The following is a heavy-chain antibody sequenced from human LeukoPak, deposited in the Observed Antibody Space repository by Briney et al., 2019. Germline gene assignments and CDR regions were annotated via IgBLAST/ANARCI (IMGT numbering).Heavy chain of an antibody. CDR3: ARVVTDTAMAWAFDI. V-gene: IGHV3-53*01. D-gene: IGHD5-18*01. CDR1: GFTVSSNY. J-gene: IGHJ3*02. CDR2: IYSGGST. Sequence: GGSLRLSCAASGFTVSSNYMSWVRQAPGKGLEWVSVIYSGGSTYYADSVKGRFTISRDNSKNTLYLQMNSLRAEDTAVYYCARVVTDTAMAWAFDIWGQGTMVTVSS.